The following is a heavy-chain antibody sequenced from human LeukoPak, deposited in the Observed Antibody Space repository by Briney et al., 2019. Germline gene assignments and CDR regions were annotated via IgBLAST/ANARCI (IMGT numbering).Heavy chain of an antibody. CDR1: GGSISSYC. V-gene: IGHV4-59*01. CDR2: IYYSGST. CDR3: ARGVGYYDSSGYWLNWFDP. Sequence: SETLSLTCIVSGGSISSYCWSWIRQPPGKGLEWIRYIYYSGSTNYNPSLKSRVTISVDTSKNQFSLNLSSVTAADTAVYYCARGVGYYDSSGYWLNWFDPWGQGTLVTVSS. J-gene: IGHJ5*02. D-gene: IGHD3-22*01.